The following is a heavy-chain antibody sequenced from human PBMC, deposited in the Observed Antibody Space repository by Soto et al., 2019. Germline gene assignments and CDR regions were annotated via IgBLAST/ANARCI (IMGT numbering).Heavy chain of an antibody. CDR3: ARYSFRGFGELLYRNNWLDP. Sequence: PSETLSLTCAVYGGSFSGYFWSWIRQPPGKGLEWIGEISHSGSTNYNPSLKSRLTISVDTSKNQFSLKLSSVTAADTAVYYCARYSFRGFGELLYRNNWLDPWGQGTLVTVSS. V-gene: IGHV4-34*01. CDR1: GGSFSGYF. D-gene: IGHD3-10*01. CDR2: ISHSGST. J-gene: IGHJ5*02.